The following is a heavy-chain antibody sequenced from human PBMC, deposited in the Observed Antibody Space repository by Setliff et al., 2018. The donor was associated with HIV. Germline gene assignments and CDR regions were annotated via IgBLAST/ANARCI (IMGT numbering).Heavy chain of an antibody. Sequence: PSETLSLTCTVSGDSFSTYYWTWIRQPAGKGLDWIGRIYTTGRTSHNPSLKNRVTMSIDSSRNQFSLRINSVTAADTAVYYCARDRGTITMTVFDLWGRGTLVTVSS. J-gene: IGHJ2*01. CDR1: GDSFSTYY. D-gene: IGHD3-22*01. CDR3: ARDRGTITMTVFDL. V-gene: IGHV4-4*07. CDR2: IYTTGRT.